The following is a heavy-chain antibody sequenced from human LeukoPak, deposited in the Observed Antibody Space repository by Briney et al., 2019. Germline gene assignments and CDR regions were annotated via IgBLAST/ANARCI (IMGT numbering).Heavy chain of an antibody. D-gene: IGHD2-2*01. J-gene: IGHJ4*02. CDR2: IKQDGSEK. CDR1: GFTFSSYW. CDR3: ARVGYCSSTSCYIPPDY. V-gene: IGHV3-7*01. Sequence: GGSLRLSCAASGFTFSSYWMSWARQAPGKGLEWVANIKQDGSEKYYVDSVKGRFTISRDNAKNSLYLQMNSLRAEDTAVYYCARVGYCSSTSCYIPPDYWGQGTLVTVSS.